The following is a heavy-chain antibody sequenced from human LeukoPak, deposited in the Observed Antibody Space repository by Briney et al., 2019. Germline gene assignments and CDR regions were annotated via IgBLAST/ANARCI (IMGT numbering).Heavy chain of an antibody. Sequence: PGGSLRLSCAASGFTFSSDAMSWVRQAPGKGLEWVSAISGSGGSTYYADSVKGRFTISRDNSKNKLYLQMNSLRAEDTAVYYCAKVGVSCGGDCYEYYFDYWGQGTLVTVSS. J-gene: IGHJ4*02. D-gene: IGHD2-21*02. CDR1: GFTFSSDA. CDR3: AKVGVSCGGDCYEYYFDY. CDR2: ISGSGGST. V-gene: IGHV3-23*01.